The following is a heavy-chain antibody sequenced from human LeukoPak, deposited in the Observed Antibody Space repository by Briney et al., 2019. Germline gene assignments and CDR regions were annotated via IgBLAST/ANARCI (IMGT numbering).Heavy chain of an antibody. CDR1: GYTRTDLS. CDR3: ATDRGTSRRSGWRPSSYFDS. D-gene: IGHD6-19*01. J-gene: IGHJ4*02. V-gene: IGHV1-24*01. Sequence: ASVKVSCKVSGYTRTDLSINWVRQAPGKGLEWLGGFDPEDGEAIDAQKFQGRVTMTEDTSTDTVHMELSNLRSEDTAVYYCATDRGTSRRSGWRPSSYFDSWGQGNLVTVSS. CDR2: FDPEDGEA.